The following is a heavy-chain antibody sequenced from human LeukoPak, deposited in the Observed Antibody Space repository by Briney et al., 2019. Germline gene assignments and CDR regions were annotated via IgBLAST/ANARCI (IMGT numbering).Heavy chain of an antibody. CDR1: GYTFTGYY. D-gene: IGHD5-12*01. CDR2: INPNSGGT. J-gene: IGHJ4*02. Sequence: GASVKVSCKASGYTFTGYYMHWVRQAPGQGLEWMGWINPNSGGTNYAQKFQGRVTMTRDTSISTAYMELRSLRSDDTAVYYYARETRYSGYVWGYWGQGTLVTVSS. CDR3: ARETRYSGYVWGY. V-gene: IGHV1-2*02.